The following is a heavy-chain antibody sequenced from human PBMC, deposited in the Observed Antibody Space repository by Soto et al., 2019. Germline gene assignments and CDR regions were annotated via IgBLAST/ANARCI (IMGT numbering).Heavy chain of an antibody. CDR1: GGTFSSSA. V-gene: IGHV1-69*12. D-gene: IGHD4-4*01. Sequence: QVQLVQSGAEMKEPGSSVKVSCKTSGGTFSSSAISWLRQAPGQGLEWMAGLIPLFRTPDYAEKFQGRVTIAADESPSTAYMALSSLRSEDTAVYYCARDNDRLQLGGNYYYILDVWGQGTTITVSS. CDR3: ARDNDRLQLGGNYYYILDV. CDR2: LIPLFRTP. J-gene: IGHJ6*02.